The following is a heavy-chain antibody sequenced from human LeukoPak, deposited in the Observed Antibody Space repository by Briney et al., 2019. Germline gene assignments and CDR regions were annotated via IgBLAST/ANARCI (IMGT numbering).Heavy chain of an antibody. CDR2: INPSVGST. CDR3: ARDLTREVVTAKPGYYFDY. CDR1: GYTFTSYG. D-gene: IGHD2-21*02. V-gene: IGHV1-46*01. Sequence: GASVKVSCKASGYTFTSYGISWVRQPPGPGLEWMGIINPSVGSTRYAQKFHGRGTMTSDTSTSTVYMELSSPRSEDTAVYYCARDLTREVVTAKPGYYFDYWGQGTLVTVSS. J-gene: IGHJ4*02.